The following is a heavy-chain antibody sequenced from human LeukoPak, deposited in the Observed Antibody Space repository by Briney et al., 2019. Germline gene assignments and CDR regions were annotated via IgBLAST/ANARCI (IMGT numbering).Heavy chain of an antibody. Sequence: GASVKVSCKASGGTFSSYAISWVRQAPGQGLEWMGGIIPIFGTANYAQKFQGRVTITADESTSTAYMELSSPRSEDTAVYYCARRGATYAYDFFFDYWGQGTLVTVSS. V-gene: IGHV1-69*13. CDR1: GGTFSSYA. D-gene: IGHD3-3*01. CDR3: ARRGATYAYDFFFDY. CDR2: IIPIFGTA. J-gene: IGHJ4*02.